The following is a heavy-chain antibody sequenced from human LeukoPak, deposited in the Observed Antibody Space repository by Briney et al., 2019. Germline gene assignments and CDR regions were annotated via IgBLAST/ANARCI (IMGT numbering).Heavy chain of an antibody. CDR2: ISAYNGNT. V-gene: IGHV1-18*01. CDR3: ARQSYCTSTNCYAPRDDAFGI. CDR1: AYTFTRYG. J-gene: IGHJ3*02. D-gene: IGHD2-2*01. Sequence: ASVKVSCKASAYTFTRYGISWVRQAPGQGLEWMGWISAYNGNTNYARNLQGRVTMTTETSTSTAYMELRSLTSDDTAVYYCARQSYCTSTNCYAPRDDAFGIWGQGTMVTVSS.